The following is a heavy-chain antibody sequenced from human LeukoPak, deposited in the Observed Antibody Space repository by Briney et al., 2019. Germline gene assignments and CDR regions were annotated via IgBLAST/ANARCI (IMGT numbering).Heavy chain of an antibody. D-gene: IGHD1-26*01. CDR1: GLTVSSNY. J-gene: IGHJ4*02. CDR2: IYSGGTT. CDR3: ARLENIVGAPYFDY. Sequence: PGGCLRLSCAASGLTVSSNYMSWVRLAPGKGLEWVSVIYSGGTTYSPDSVKGRSPISRDNPKNTLYLQMNSLRAEDTAVYYCARLENIVGAPYFDYWGQGTLVTVSS. V-gene: IGHV3-53*01.